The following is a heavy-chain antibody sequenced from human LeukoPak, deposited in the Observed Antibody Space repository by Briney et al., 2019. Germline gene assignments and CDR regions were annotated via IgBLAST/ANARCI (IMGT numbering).Heavy chain of an antibody. D-gene: IGHD3-22*01. CDR2: ISGSGGST. CDR1: GFTFSSYA. Sequence: GGSLRLSCAASGFTFSSYAMSWVRQAPGKGLEWVSAISGSGGSTYYADSVKGRFTISRDNSENTLYLQMNSLRAEGTAVYYCVRDDDRPDNGLDYWGQGTLVTVSS. CDR3: VRDDDRPDNGLDY. V-gene: IGHV3-23*01. J-gene: IGHJ4*02.